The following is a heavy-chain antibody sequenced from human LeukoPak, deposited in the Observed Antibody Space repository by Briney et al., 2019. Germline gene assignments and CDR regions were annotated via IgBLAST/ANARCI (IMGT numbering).Heavy chain of an antibody. CDR2: INPNSGGT. CDR1: GYTFTGYY. V-gene: IGHV1-2*04. CDR3: ARSGGDDILTGYGNWFDP. Sequence: ASVKVSCKASGYTFTGYYMHWVRQAPGQGLKWMGWINPNSGGTNYAQKFQGWVTMTRDTSISTAYMELSRLRSDDTAVYYCARSGGDDILTGYGNWFDPWGQGTLVTVSS. D-gene: IGHD3-9*01. J-gene: IGHJ5*02.